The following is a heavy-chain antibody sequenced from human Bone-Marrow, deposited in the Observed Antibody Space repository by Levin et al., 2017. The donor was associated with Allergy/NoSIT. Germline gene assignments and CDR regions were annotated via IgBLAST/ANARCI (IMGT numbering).Heavy chain of an antibody. V-gene: IGHV3-48*01. J-gene: IGHJ4*02. CDR1: GFTLSNHG. Sequence: GGSLRLSCAASGFTLSNHGMNWVRQAPGKGLEWVAYISDTGYTIYYADSVKGRFFISRDNDKDSLFLQMNSLGADDTAVYFCARGHAIRPETLDYWGQGTRVSVSP. CDR3: ARGHAIRPETLDY. D-gene: IGHD6-6*01. CDR2: ISDTGYTI.